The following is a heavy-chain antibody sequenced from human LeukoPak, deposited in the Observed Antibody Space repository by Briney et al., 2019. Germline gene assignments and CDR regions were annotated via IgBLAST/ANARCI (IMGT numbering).Heavy chain of an antibody. CDR1: GGTFSSYT. CDR2: IIPILGIA. V-gene: IGHV1-69*02. Sequence: AVKVSRKASGGTFSSYTISWVRQAPGQGLEWVGRIIPILGIANYAQKFQGRVTITADKSTSTAYMELSSLRSEDTAVYYCARGYCCSTSCYMSAFDIWGQGTMLTVSS. J-gene: IGHJ3*02. D-gene: IGHD2-2*02. CDR3: ARGYCCSTSCYMSAFDI.